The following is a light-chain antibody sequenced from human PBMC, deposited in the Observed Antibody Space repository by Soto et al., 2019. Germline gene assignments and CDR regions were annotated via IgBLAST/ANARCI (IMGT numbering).Light chain of an antibody. V-gene: IGKV1-5*03. CDR3: QQYNTYSSLT. CDR1: QTISSW. Sequence: DIQMTQSPSSVSASVGDRVTITCRASQTISSWLAWYQQKPGKAPKLLIYKASTLKSGVPSRFSGSGSGTEFTLTISSLQPDDFATYYCQQYNTYSSLTFGGGTKVDIK. CDR2: KAS. J-gene: IGKJ4*01.